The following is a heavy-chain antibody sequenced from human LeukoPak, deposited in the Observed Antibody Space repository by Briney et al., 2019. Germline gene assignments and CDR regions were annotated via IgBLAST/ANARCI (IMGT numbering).Heavy chain of an antibody. CDR2: IFYSGGT. J-gene: IGHJ4*02. V-gene: IGHV4-59*12. D-gene: IGHD6-13*01. CDR3: ARSLRSSSWRYYFEY. CDR1: GGSFSSYY. Sequence: SETLSLTCTVSGGSFSSYYWSWIRQPPGKGLEWIGYIFYSGGTNYNPSLKSRVTMSVDTSKTQFSLKLSSVTAADTAVYYCARSLRSSSWRYYFEYWGQGSLVTASS.